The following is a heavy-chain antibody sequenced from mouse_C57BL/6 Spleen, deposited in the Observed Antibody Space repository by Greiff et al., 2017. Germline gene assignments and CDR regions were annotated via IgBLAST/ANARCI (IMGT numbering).Heavy chain of an antibody. J-gene: IGHJ3*01. CDR3: ARYGDYDWFAY. V-gene: IGHV7-3*01. CDR1: GFTFTDYY. D-gene: IGHD2-4*01. CDR2: IRNKANGYTT. Sequence: EVMLVESGGGLVQPGGSLSLSCAASGFTFTDYYMSWVRQPPGKALEWLGFIRNKANGYTTEYSASVKGRFTISRDTSQSILYLQMNALRAEDSATYYCARYGDYDWFAYWGQGTLVTVSA.